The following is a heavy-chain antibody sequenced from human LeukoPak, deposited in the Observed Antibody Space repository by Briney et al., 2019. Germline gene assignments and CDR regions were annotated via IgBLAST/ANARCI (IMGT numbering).Heavy chain of an antibody. CDR2: IYSGGST. CDR3: ARVPRLTQGY. D-gene: IGHD3-9*01. Sequence: GGSLRLSCAGSGFTVGDNYMNWVRQAPGKGLEWVSVIYSGGSTYYADSVKGRFTISRDNSKNTLYLQMNSLRAEDTAVYYCARVPRLTQGYWGQGTLVTVSS. J-gene: IGHJ4*02. CDR1: GFTVGDNY. V-gene: IGHV3-66*01.